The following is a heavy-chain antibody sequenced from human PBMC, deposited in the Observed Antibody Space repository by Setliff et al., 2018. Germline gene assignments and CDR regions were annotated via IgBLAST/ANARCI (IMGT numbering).Heavy chain of an antibody. CDR3: ARRPYQHYDSSGYSVNYYMDV. V-gene: IGHV4-39*01. J-gene: IGHJ6*03. CDR2: IYYSGTT. D-gene: IGHD3-22*01. CDR1: GASINSSTFF. Sequence: SETLSLTCIVSGASINSSTFFWGWIRQPPGKGLEWIGSIYYSGTTYYNPSVRSRVTISVDTSKNQFSLKLSSVTAADTAVYFCARRPYQHYDSSGYSVNYYMDVWGKGTTVTALL.